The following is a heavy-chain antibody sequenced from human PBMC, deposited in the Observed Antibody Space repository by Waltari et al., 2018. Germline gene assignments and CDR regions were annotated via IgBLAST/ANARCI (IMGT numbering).Heavy chain of an antibody. Sequence: VQLVQSGAEVQKPGSAVQVSCKASGGTFRSPAILWVRRAAGQGLGWMGGIIPIFGTANYAQKCQGRVTITADESTSTAYMELSSLRSEYTAVYYCARGGGSYGGLRAFDYWGQGTLVTVSS. D-gene: IGHD3-10*01. CDR2: IIPIFGTA. V-gene: IGHV1-69*12. CDR1: GGTFRSPA. J-gene: IGHJ4*02. CDR3: ARGGGSYGGLRAFDY.